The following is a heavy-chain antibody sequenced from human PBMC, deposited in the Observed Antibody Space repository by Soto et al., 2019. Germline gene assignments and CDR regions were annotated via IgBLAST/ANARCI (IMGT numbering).Heavy chain of an antibody. J-gene: IGHJ6*02. Sequence: QMQLVQSGPEVKKPGTSVKVSCKASGFTFTSSAVQWVRQARGQHLEWIGWIVVGSGNTNYAQKFQERVTITRDMSTSTAYMELSSLRSEDTAVYYCAAESLGYCSGGSCYAYYYYGMDVWGQGTTVTVSS. CDR1: GFTFTSSA. V-gene: IGHV1-58*01. CDR3: AAESLGYCSGGSCYAYYYYGMDV. CDR2: IVVGSGNT. D-gene: IGHD2-15*01.